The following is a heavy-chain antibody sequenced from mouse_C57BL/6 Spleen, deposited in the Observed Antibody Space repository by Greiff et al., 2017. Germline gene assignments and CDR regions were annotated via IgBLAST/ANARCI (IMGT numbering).Heavy chain of an antibody. Sequence: EVKLMESGSVLVKPGASVKMSCKASGYTFTDYYMNWVKQSHGKSLEWIGVINPYNGGTSYNQKFKGKATLTVDKSSSTAYMELNSLTSEDSAVYYCAKGITTVVAHYFDYWGQGTTLTVSS. J-gene: IGHJ2*01. V-gene: IGHV1-19*01. CDR1: GYTFTDYY. D-gene: IGHD1-1*01. CDR3: AKGITTVVAHYFDY. CDR2: INPYNGGT.